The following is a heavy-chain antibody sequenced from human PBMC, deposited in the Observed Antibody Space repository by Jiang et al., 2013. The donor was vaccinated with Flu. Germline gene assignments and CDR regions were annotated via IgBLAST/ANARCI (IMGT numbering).Heavy chain of an antibody. Sequence: SGYSFTNYWIAWVRQMPGKGLEWMGIIYPGDSDTRYSPSFQGQVTISADKSISTAYLQWSSLKASDTAMYYCARRGSRGSGSYFWFDPWGQGTLVTVSS. D-gene: IGHD3-10*01. J-gene: IGHJ5*02. CDR2: IYPGDSDT. CDR1: GYSFTNYW. V-gene: IGHV5-51*01. CDR3: ARRGSRGSGSYFWFDP.